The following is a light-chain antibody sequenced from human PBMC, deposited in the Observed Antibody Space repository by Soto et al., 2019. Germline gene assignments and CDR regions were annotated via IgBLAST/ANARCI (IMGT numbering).Light chain of an antibody. J-gene: IGKJ1*01. Sequence: EIVMTHSPATLSVSPGEKSTLSCRASQSIASNLAWYQQKPGQAPRLLIYGASTRATGIPARFSGSGSGTVFTLNISSLQSEDFVLYYCQQYDDWPLTFGQGTKVDIK. CDR2: GAS. CDR3: QQYDDWPLT. V-gene: IGKV3-15*01. CDR1: QSIASN.